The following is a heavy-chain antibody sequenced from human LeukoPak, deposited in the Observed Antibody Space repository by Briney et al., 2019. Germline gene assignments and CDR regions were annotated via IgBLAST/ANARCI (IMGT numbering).Heavy chain of an antibody. J-gene: IGHJ6*02. CDR1: GFTFSSYS. Sequence: GGSRRLSCAASGFTFSSYSMNWARQAPGKGLEWVASINHNGNVNYYVDSVKGRFTISRDNAKNSLYLQMSNLRAEDTAVYFCARGGGLDVWGQGATVTVSS. D-gene: IGHD3-16*01. CDR2: INHNGNVN. CDR3: ARGGGLDV. V-gene: IGHV3-7*03.